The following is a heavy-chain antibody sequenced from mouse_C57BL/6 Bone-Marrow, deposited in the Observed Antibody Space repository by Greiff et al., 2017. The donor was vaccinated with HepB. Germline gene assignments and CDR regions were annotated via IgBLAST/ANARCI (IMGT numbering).Heavy chain of an antibody. Sequence: VKLQESGAELVRPGTSVKMSCKASGYTFTNYWIGWAKQRPGHGLEWIGDIYPGGGYTNYNEKFKGKATLTADKSSSTAYMQFSSLTSEDSAIYYCARRRVASYYYAMDYWGQGTSVTVSS. D-gene: IGHD1-1*01. CDR1: GYTFTNYW. CDR2: IYPGGGYT. J-gene: IGHJ4*01. V-gene: IGHV1-63*01. CDR3: ARRRVASYYYAMDY.